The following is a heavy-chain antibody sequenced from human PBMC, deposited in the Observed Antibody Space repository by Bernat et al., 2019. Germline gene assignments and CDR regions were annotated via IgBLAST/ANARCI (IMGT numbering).Heavy chain of an antibody. Sequence: GAEGRKPGASVKVSGKASGYTFTSYGISWVRQAPGQGLEWMGWISAYNGNTNYAQKLQGRVTMTTDTSTSTAYMELRSLRSDDTAVYYCARPYRGIYYWYFDLWGRGTLVTVSS. CDR1: GYTFTSYG. V-gene: IGHV1-18*01. CDR3: ARPYRGIYYWYFDL. CDR2: ISAYNGNT. D-gene: IGHD2-21*01. J-gene: IGHJ2*01.